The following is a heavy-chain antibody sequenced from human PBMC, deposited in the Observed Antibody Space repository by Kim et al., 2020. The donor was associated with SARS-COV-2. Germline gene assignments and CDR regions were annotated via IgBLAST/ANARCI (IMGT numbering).Heavy chain of an antibody. J-gene: IGHJ4*02. CDR1: GFTFSSYA. Sequence: GGSLRLSCAASGFTFSSYAMSWVRQAPGKGLEWVSSISVSDNSTYYADSVKGRFTISRDNSKNTLYLQMNSLRAEDTAVYYCAKGGTFSRGDYWGQGTLVTVSS. CDR3: AKGGTFSRGDY. D-gene: IGHD1-26*01. V-gene: IGHV3-23*01. CDR2: ISVSDNST.